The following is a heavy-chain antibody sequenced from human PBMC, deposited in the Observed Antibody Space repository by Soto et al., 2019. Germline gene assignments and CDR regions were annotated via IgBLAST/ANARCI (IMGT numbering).Heavy chain of an antibody. J-gene: IGHJ6*02. CDR2: ISAYNGNT. CDR1: GYTFTSYG. D-gene: IGHD2-15*01. CDR3: ARGLLRLYYYGMDV. Sequence: ASVKVSCKASGYTFTSYGISWVRQAPGQGLEWMGWISAYNGNTNYAQKLQGRVTMTTDTSTSTAYMELRSLRSGDTAVYYCARGLLRLYYYGMDVWGQGTTVTVSS. V-gene: IGHV1-18*01.